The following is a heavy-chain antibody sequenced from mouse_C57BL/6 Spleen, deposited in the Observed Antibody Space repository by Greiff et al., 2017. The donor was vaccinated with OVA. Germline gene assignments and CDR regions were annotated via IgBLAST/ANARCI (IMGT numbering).Heavy chain of an antibody. V-gene: IGHV3-6*01. CDR3: ARDEGRGYFDV. D-gene: IGHD3-3*01. J-gene: IGHJ1*03. CDR1: GYSITSGYY. Sequence: ESGPGLVKPSQSLSLTCSVTGYSITSGYYWNWIRQFPGNKLEWMGYISYDGSNNYNPSLKNRISITRDTSKNQFFLKLNSVTTEDTATYYCARDEGRGYFDVWGTGTTVTVSS. CDR2: ISYDGSN.